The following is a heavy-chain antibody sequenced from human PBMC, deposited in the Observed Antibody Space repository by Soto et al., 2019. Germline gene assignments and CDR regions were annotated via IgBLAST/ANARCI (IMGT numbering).Heavy chain of an antibody. CDR3: AREKVGTTFFHN. J-gene: IGHJ4*02. CDR1: GGSIRSTSYY. V-gene: IGHV4-39*02. D-gene: IGHD1-1*01. CDR2: IYYSGNT. Sequence: PSETLSLTCTVSGGSIRSTSYYWGWIRQPPGKGLEWIGRIYYSGNTYYKPSLKSRVTMSVDTSKNQFSLNLTSVTAADTALYFCAREKVGTTFFHNWGQGIQVTVSS.